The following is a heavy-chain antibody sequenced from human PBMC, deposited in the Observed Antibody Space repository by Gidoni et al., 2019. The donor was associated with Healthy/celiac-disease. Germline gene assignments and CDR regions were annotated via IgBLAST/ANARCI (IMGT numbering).Heavy chain of an antibody. CDR2: ISWDGCST. CDR3: AKDYGQSGGGTQRDYGMNV. D-gene: IGHD4-17*01. CDR1: GFTFDDYA. Sequence: GSLRLSCAASGFTFDDYAMHWVRQAPGKGLEWVSLISWDGCSTYYADSVTGRFSISRDNSKNSLYLQMNSLRAEDTALYYGAKDYGQSGGGTQRDYGMNVGGKVTTVTVSS. J-gene: IGHJ6*04. V-gene: IGHV3-43D*03.